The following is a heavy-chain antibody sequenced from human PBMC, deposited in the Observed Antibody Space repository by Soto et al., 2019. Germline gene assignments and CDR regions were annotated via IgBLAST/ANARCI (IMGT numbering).Heavy chain of an antibody. V-gene: IGHV3-74*01. CDR3: AREEPFRLDY. Sequence: EVQLVESGGGLVQPGGSLRLSCAASGFTFSSYWMHWVRQAPGKGLVWVSRINSDGSSTSYADSVKGRFTISRYNAKNALYVQMNSLRAEDTAVYYCAREEPFRLDYWGQGTLVTVSS. J-gene: IGHJ4*02. CDR2: INSDGSST. D-gene: IGHD2-21*02. CDR1: GFTFSSYW.